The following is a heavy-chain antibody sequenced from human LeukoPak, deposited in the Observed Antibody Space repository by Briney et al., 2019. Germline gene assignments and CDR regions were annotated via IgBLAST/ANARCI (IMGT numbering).Heavy chain of an antibody. Sequence: PSQTLSLTCTVSGGSISSGGYYWSCIRQPPGKGLECIGYIYHSGSTYYNPSLKSRVTISVDRSKNQFSLKLSSVTAADTAVYYCARTYSSGSNWFDPWGQGTLVTVSS. J-gene: IGHJ5*02. V-gene: IGHV4-30-2*01. CDR2: IYHSGST. D-gene: IGHD3-22*01. CDR1: GGSISSGGYY. CDR3: ARTYSSGSNWFDP.